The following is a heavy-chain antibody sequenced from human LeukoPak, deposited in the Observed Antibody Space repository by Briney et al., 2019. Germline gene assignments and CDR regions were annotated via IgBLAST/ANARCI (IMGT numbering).Heavy chain of an antibody. Sequence: SETLSLTCTVSGGSISSYYWSWMQQPPGKERQWIGYIYYSGSTNYNPSLKSRVTISVDTSKNQFSLKLSSVTAADTAVYYCARYIAVAGLYYFDYWGQGTLVTVSS. V-gene: IGHV4-59*01. J-gene: IGHJ4*02. D-gene: IGHD6-19*01. CDR3: ARYIAVAGLYYFDY. CDR2: IYYSGST. CDR1: GGSISSYY.